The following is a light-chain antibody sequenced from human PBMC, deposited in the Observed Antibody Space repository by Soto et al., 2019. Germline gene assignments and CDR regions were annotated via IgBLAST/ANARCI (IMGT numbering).Light chain of an antibody. J-gene: IGKJ4*01. CDR3: QQYNNWPGLA. Sequence: EIVMTQSPATLSVSPGERATLSCRASQSVSSNLAWYQQKPGQAPRLLIYGASTRATGIPARFSGSGSGTEFTLTISSRQAEDVAVYYCQQYNNWPGLAFGGGTKVEIK. CDR1: QSVSSN. CDR2: GAS. V-gene: IGKV3-15*01.